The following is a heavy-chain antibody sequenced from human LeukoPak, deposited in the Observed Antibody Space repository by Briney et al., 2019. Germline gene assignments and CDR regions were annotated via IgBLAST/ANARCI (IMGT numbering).Heavy chain of an antibody. V-gene: IGHV1-8*01. CDR2: MNPNSGNT. J-gene: IGHJ4*02. CDR1: GYTFTSYD. D-gene: IGHD2-21*02. CDR3: ARAHLAYCGGDCYFGY. Sequence: ASVKVSCKASGYTFTSYDINWVRQATGQGLEWMGWMNPNSGNTGYAQKFQGRVTMTRDTSTSTVYMELSSLRSEDTAVYYCARAHLAYCGGDCYFGYWGQGTLVTVSS.